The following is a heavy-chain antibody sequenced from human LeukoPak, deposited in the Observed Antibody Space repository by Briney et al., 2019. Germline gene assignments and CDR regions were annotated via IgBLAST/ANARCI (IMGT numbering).Heavy chain of an antibody. CDR1: GGTFSSYA. CDR2: IIPIFGTA. V-gene: IGHV1-69*05. D-gene: IGHD3-22*01. CDR3: ARSVVGHYYDSSGYFFDY. Sequence: GASVKVSCKASGGTFSSYAISWVRQAPGQGLEWMGGIIPIFGTANYAQKFQGRVTITTDESTSTAYMELSSLRSEDTAVYYCARSVVGHYYDSSGYFFDYWGQGTLVTVSS. J-gene: IGHJ4*02.